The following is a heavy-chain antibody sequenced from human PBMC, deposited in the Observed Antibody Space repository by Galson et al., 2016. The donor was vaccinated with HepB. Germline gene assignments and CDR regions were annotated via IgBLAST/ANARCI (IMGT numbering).Heavy chain of an antibody. CDR2: IHYSGST. V-gene: IGHV4-59*12. J-gene: IGHJ2*01. CDR3: ARGGFDCGGDCPQWWYFDL. D-gene: IGHD2-21*02. Sequence: SETLSLTCTVSGGSISSYYWSWIRQPPGKGLEWIAYIHYSGSTTYNPSLKSRVTISVNTSKTQFARKMRSVTAADTAVYYCARGGFDCGGDCPQWWYFDLWGRGTLVTVSP. CDR1: GGSISSYY.